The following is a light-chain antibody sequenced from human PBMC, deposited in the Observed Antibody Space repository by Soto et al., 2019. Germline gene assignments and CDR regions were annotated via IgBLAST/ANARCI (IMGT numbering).Light chain of an antibody. CDR3: AAWDDSLSGFVV. V-gene: IGLV1-47*01. CDR1: SSNIGSNY. Sequence: QAVVTQPPSASGTPGQRVTISCSGSSSNIGSNYVYWYQHVPGTAPTLLIYRNNQRPSGVPDRFSGSKSGTSASLAISGLQSDDEADYSCAAWDDSLSGFVVFGGGTQLTVL. CDR2: RNN. J-gene: IGLJ2*01.